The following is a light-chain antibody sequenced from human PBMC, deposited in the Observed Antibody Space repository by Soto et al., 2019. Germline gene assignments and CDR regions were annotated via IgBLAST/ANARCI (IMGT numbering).Light chain of an antibody. V-gene: IGKV3-20*01. CDR3: QVYGSSNGT. Sequence: EIVLTQSPGTLSLSPGERATLSCMTSQSVSSSLLAWYQQKTGQAPRLLLYSPSFRATGIPERFSGSGSGTDFTLTISRLEPEDLAVYHCQVYGSSNGTFCHGTKVEIK. CDR2: SPS. CDR1: QSVSSSL. J-gene: IGKJ1*01.